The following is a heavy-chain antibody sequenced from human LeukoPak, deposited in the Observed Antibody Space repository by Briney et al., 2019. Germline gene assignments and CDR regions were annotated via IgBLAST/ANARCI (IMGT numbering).Heavy chain of an antibody. Sequence: TGGSLRLSCAASGFTFSDYYMSWIRQAPGKGLEWVSYISSSGSTIYYADSVKGRFTISRDNAKNSLYLQMNSLRAEDTAVCYCASHLPTMNDAFDIWGQGTMVTVSS. CDR2: ISSSGSTI. D-gene: IGHD3-22*01. J-gene: IGHJ3*02. CDR1: GFTFSDYY. V-gene: IGHV3-11*01. CDR3: ASHLPTMNDAFDI.